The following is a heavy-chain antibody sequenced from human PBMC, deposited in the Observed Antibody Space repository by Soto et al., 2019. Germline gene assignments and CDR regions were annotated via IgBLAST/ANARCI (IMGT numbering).Heavy chain of an antibody. Sequence: QLQLQESGPGLVKPSETLSLTCTVSGGSISSSSYYWGWIRQPPGKGLEWIGSIYYSGSTYYNPALKCRATISVDTSKNQFSLKLSSVTAADTAVYYCARRRFLEWSRPEMDVWGQGTTVTVSS. J-gene: IGHJ6*02. CDR2: IYYSGST. V-gene: IGHV4-39*01. D-gene: IGHD3-3*01. CDR3: ARRRFLEWSRPEMDV. CDR1: GGSISSSSYY.